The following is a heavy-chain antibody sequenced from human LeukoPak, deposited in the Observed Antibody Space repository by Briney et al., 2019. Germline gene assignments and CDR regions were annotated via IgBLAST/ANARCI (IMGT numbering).Heavy chain of an antibody. Sequence: PGGSLRLFCAASGFTVSSNYMSWVRQAPGKGLEWVSVIYSGGSTYYADSVKGRFTTSRDNSKNTLYLQMNSLRAEDTAVYYCARGLGSYWGSDYWGQGTLVTVSS. D-gene: IGHD1-26*01. CDR2: IYSGGST. V-gene: IGHV3-53*01. CDR1: GFTVSSNY. J-gene: IGHJ4*02. CDR3: ARGLGSYWGSDY.